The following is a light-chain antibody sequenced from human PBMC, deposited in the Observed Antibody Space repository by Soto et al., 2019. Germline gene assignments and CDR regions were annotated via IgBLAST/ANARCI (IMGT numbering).Light chain of an antibody. CDR1: QSVGNN. Sequence: EIVMTQSPVTLSVSPGERATLSCRASQSVGNNLAWYQQRPGQAPRLLIHGASTRASGVPARFSGSGSGTDLTLTISSLQSEDFAVYFCQQYTDSPITFGPGTKVDLK. J-gene: IGKJ3*01. V-gene: IGKV3-15*01. CDR3: QQYTDSPIT. CDR2: GAS.